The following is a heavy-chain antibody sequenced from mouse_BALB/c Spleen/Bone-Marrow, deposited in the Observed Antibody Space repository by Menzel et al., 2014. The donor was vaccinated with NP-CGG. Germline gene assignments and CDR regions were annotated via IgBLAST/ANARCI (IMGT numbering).Heavy chain of an antibody. Sequence: DVKLVESGGGLVQPGGSMKFSCVATGVTFSNYWMNWVRQSPERGLEWVAEIRLKSNNYETHYAESVKGRFTIPRDDSKSRVYLQMNNLRAEDTGIYYCMYGNPFAYWGQGTLVTVSA. CDR3: MYGNPFAY. CDR2: IRLKSNNYET. D-gene: IGHD2-10*02. V-gene: IGHV6-6*02. CDR1: GVTFSNYW. J-gene: IGHJ3*01.